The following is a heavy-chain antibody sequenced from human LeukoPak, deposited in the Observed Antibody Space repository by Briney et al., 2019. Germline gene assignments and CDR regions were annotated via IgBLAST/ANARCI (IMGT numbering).Heavy chain of an antibody. CDR2: IIPNFRTS. Sequence: ASVKVSCKASGGTFSGYSIAWVRQAPGQGLEWMGGIIPNFRTSNYAQKFQGRVTFSTDESAGTGYLELSGLRSEDTAVYYCARPKDSNWETLHHWGQGILVTVSS. D-gene: IGHD4-11*01. CDR3: ARPKDSNWETLHH. J-gene: IGHJ1*01. V-gene: IGHV1-69*05. CDR1: GGTFSGYS.